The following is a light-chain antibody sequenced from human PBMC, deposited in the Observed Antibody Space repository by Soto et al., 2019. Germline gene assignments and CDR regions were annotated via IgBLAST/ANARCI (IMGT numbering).Light chain of an antibody. CDR1: QSVLYSSNNKNY. V-gene: IGKV4-1*01. CDR3: QQYYSTPYP. J-gene: IGKJ2*01. Sequence: DIVMTQSPDSLAVSLGERATINCKSSQSVLYSSNNKNYLAWYQQKPGQPPKLLIYWASTREAGVPDRLSGSGSGTDFTLTIRSLQAEDVAVYYCQQYYSTPYPFGQGTKLEIK. CDR2: WAS.